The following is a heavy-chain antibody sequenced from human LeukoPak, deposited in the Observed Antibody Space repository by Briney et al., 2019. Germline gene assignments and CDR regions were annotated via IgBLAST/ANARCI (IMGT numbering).Heavy chain of an antibody. Sequence: GGSLRLSRAASGFSFSTYAMNWVRQTPGKGLEWVSYITNTGGTTYSADSVKGRFTISRDNAKNSLYLQVNSLRDEDTAIYYCARALGYCSGGTCHRHFDYWGQGTLVTVSS. CDR3: ARALGYCSGGTCHRHFDY. CDR1: GFSFSTYA. J-gene: IGHJ4*02. D-gene: IGHD2-15*01. CDR2: ITNTGGTT. V-gene: IGHV3-48*02.